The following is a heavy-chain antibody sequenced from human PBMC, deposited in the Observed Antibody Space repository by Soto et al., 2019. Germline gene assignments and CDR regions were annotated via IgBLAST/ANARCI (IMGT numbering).Heavy chain of an antibody. J-gene: IGHJ6*03. D-gene: IGHD2-2*01. CDR2: ISGSGGST. CDR1: GFTFSSYA. Sequence: GGSLRLSCAASGFTFSSYAMSWVRQAPGKGLGWVSAISGSGGSTYYADSVKGRFTISRDNSKNTLYLQMNSLRAEDTAVYYCAKGEGDRPRYCSSTSCPRNYYYYYMDVWGKGTTVTVSS. V-gene: IGHV3-23*01. CDR3: AKGEGDRPRYCSSTSCPRNYYYYYMDV.